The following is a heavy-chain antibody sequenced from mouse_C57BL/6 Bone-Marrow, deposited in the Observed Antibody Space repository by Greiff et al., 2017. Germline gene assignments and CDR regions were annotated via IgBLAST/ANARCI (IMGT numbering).Heavy chain of an antibody. V-gene: IGHV1-82*01. Sequence: VQLQQSGPELVKPGASVKISCKASGYAFSSSWMNWVKQRPGKGLEWIGRIYPGDGDTNYNGKFKGKATLTADKSSSTAYMQLSSLTSEDSAVYFCARKRWLLRGFAYWGQGTLVTVSA. CDR2: IYPGDGDT. J-gene: IGHJ3*01. CDR1: GYAFSSSW. CDR3: ARKRWLLRGFAY. D-gene: IGHD2-3*01.